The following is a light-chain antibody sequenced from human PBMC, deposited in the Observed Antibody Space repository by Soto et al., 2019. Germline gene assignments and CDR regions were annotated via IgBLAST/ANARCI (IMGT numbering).Light chain of an antibody. CDR2: LNSDGSH. CDR1: SGHSNYA. CDR3: QTWGTGIRV. Sequence: QLVLTQSPSASASLGASVKLTCTLTSGHSNYAIAWHQQRPEKGPRYLMKLNSDGSHNKGDGIPDRFSGSSAGAERYLTTASLQSEDEADYYCQTWGTGIRVFGGGTKLTVL. V-gene: IGLV4-69*01. J-gene: IGLJ3*02.